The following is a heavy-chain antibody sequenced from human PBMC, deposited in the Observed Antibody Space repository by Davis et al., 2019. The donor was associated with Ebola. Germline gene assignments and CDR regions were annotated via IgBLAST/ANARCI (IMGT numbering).Heavy chain of an antibody. V-gene: IGHV3-33*01. CDR1: GFSFSTYS. J-gene: IGHJ3*02. Sequence: GESLKISCVASGFSFSTYSMHWVRQAPGKGLEWVAVIWYDGSNKYYADSVKGRFTISRDNSKNMLYLQMNSLRAEDTAVYYCATTPGTPGAFDIWGQGTMVTVS. CDR3: ATTPGTPGAFDI. D-gene: IGHD1-26*01. CDR2: IWYDGSNK.